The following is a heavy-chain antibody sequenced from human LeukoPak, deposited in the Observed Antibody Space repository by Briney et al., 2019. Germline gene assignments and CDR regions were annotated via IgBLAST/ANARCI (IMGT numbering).Heavy chain of an antibody. CDR3: ASSTLQLLRLSASNPYSYGSSGGMDV. V-gene: IGHV1-69*13. CDR1: GGTFSSYA. CDR2: IIPIFGTA. D-gene: IGHD5-18*01. J-gene: IGHJ6*02. Sequence: ASVKVSCKASGGTFSSYAISWVRQAPGQGLEWMGGIIPIFGTANYAQKFQGRVTITADESTSTAYMELSSLRSEDTAVYYCASSTLQLLRLSASNPYSYGSSGGMDVWGQGTTVTVSS.